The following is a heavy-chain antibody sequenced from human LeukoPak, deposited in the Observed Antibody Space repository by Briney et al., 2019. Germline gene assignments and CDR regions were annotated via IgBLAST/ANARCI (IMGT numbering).Heavy chain of an antibody. CDR2: ISGGGDNT. V-gene: IGHV3-23*01. J-gene: IGHJ1*01. D-gene: IGHD3-22*01. CDR3: AKKSGYYDSSGYYYPGGFQH. Sequence: GGSLRLSCAASGFTFSTYAMGWVRQAPGKGLEWVSAISGGGDNTYYADSVKGRFTISRDNSKNTLYLQMNSLRAEDTAVYYCAKKSGYYDSSGYYYPGGFQHWGQGTLVIVSS. CDR1: GFTFSTYA.